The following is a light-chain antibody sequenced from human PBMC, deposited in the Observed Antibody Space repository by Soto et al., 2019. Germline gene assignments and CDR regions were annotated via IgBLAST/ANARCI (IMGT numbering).Light chain of an antibody. CDR2: GAS. Sequence: EIVLTQSPGTLSFSPGERATLSCGASQSVTSNYLAWYQQKPGQAPRLLIFGASIRVKGIPDRFIGSGSGTDFTLTISRLEPEDFAVYYCQHYVTSLTTLGQGTKVDIK. CDR3: QHYVTSLTT. CDR1: QSVTSNY. V-gene: IGKV3-20*01. J-gene: IGKJ1*01.